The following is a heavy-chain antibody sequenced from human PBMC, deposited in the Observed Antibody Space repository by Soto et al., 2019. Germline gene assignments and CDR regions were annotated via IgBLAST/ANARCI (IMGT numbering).Heavy chain of an antibody. Sequence: LRLSCIASEFTFISSFMGWVRQAPGKGLEWVANINQDGSGAYYVDSVKGRFTISRDNAKNSLCLQMNSLRAEVTAVYYCARYFRGSGRYFFDHWGQGTLVTVSS. D-gene: IGHD6-19*01. CDR3: ARYFRGSGRYFFDH. V-gene: IGHV3-7*03. CDR1: EFTFISSF. J-gene: IGHJ4*02. CDR2: INQDGSGA.